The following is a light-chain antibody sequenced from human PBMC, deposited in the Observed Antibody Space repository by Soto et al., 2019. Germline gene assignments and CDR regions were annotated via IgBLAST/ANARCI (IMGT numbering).Light chain of an antibody. CDR3: QQYNSYLWT. CDR2: QAS. V-gene: IGKV1-5*03. Sequence: DIQMTQSPSTLSASVGDRVTITCRASQSISSWLAWYQQKPGKAPQLLIYQASRLESGGPSRFSGSGSGTEFTLTISSLQPDDFATYYCQQYNSYLWTFGQGTKVEIK. J-gene: IGKJ1*01. CDR1: QSISSW.